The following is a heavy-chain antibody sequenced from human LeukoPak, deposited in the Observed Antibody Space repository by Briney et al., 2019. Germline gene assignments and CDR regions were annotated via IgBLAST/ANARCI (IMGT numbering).Heavy chain of an antibody. CDR1: GFTFSDYY. D-gene: IGHD2-15*01. CDR2: ISSSGSTI. Sequence: PGGSLRLSCAAPGFTFSDYYMSWIRQAPGKGLEWVSYISSSGSTIYYADSVKGRFTISRDNAKNSLYLQMNSLRAEDTAVYYCARGQPGYCSGGSCRGFDYWGQGTLVTVSS. J-gene: IGHJ4*02. CDR3: ARGQPGYCSGGSCRGFDY. V-gene: IGHV3-11*01.